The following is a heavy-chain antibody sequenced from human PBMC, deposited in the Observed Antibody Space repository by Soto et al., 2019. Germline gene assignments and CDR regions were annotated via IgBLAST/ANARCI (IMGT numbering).Heavy chain of an antibody. CDR3: AKGRETVGDYYARWYYYYMDV. J-gene: IGHJ6*03. Sequence: GGSLRLSCAASGFTFSSYAMSWVRQAPGKGLEWVSAISGSGGSTYYADSVKGRFTISRDNSKNTLYLQMNSLRAEDTAVYYCAKGRETVGDYYARWYYYYMDVWGKGTTVTVSS. CDR2: ISGSGGST. CDR1: GFTFSSYA. D-gene: IGHD4-17*01. V-gene: IGHV3-23*01.